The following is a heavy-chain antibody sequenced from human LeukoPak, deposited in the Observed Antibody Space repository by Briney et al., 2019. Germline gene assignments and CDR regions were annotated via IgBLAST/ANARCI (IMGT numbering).Heavy chain of an antibody. J-gene: IGHJ4*02. CDR1: GFTFSSSW. V-gene: IGHV3-74*01. D-gene: IGHD2/OR15-2a*01. CDR3: VSFYETY. Sequence: GGSLRLSCAASGFTFSSSWMHWVRQAPEKGLVWVSRINSDGSWTSYADSVKGRFTISKDNAKNTVYLQMNNLSAEDTAVYYCVSFYETYWGRGTLVTVSS. CDR2: INSDGSWT.